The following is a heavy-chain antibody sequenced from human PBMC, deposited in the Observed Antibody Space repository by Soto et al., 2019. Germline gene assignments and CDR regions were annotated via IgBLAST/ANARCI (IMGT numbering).Heavy chain of an antibody. CDR1: GFTFSSYA. CDR2: ISTGGGST. J-gene: IGHJ4*02. Sequence: GGSLRLSCAGSGFTFSSYAMSWVRQAPGKGLEWVSAISTGGGSTYFADSVKGRFTISRDNSKNTLYLQMNSLRAEDTAVYYCAKRAETFYFDYWGQGTLVTVSS. D-gene: IGHD6-13*01. V-gene: IGHV3-23*01. CDR3: AKRAETFYFDY.